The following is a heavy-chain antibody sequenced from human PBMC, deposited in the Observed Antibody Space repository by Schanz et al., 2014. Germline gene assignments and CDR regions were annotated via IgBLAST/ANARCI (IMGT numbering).Heavy chain of an antibody. CDR2: VPFDGSQK. CDR1: GFTFSIYA. CDR3: ARESSNDIVLVPGAVFDH. J-gene: IGHJ4*02. D-gene: IGHD2-2*01. Sequence: VQLVESGGGLVQPGGSLRLSCSASGFTFSIYAMHWVRQAPGKGLEWVAFVPFDGSQKFYADSVKGRFTISRDNSKNTVYLQMNSLRPGDTAVYYCARESSNDIVLVPGAVFDHWGQGTLVAVSA. V-gene: IGHV3-30*04.